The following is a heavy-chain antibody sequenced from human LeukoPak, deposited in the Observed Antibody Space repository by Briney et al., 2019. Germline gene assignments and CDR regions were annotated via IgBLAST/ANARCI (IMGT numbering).Heavy chain of an antibody. Sequence: GGSLRLSCAASGFTFSNAWMSWVRQAPGKGLEWIGRIKSKVDGGTADYASPLQGRFTISRDDSTSTLYLQLNSLNSEDTAVYYCTTNGRYSSLDYWGQGTLVTVSS. CDR3: TTNGRYSSLDY. CDR2: IKSKVDGGTA. D-gene: IGHD5-18*01. CDR1: GFTFSNAW. V-gene: IGHV3-15*01. J-gene: IGHJ4*02.